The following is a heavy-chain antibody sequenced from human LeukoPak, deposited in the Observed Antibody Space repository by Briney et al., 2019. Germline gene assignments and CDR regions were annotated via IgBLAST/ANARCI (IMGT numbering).Heavy chain of an antibody. CDR3: ASWSVGSSWFPFDY. D-gene: IGHD6-13*01. Sequence: ASVKVSCKASGYTFTSYDINLVRQATGQGLEWMGWMNPNSGNTGYAQKFQGRVTMTRNTSISTAYMELSSLRSEDTAVYYCASWSVGSSWFPFDYWGQGTLVTVSS. J-gene: IGHJ4*02. CDR2: MNPNSGNT. V-gene: IGHV1-8*01. CDR1: GYTFTSYD.